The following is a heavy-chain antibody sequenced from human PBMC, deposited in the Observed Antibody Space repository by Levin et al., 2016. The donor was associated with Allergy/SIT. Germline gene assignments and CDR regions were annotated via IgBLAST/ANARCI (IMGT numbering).Heavy chain of an antibody. CDR2: ISGSGGST. V-gene: IGHV3-23*01. CDR3: AKDHHSYGYRTVGYYGMDV. J-gene: IGHJ6*02. D-gene: IGHD5-18*01. Sequence: WIRQPPGKGLEWVSAISGSGGSTYYADSVKGRFTISRDNSKNTLYLQMNSLRAEDTAVYYCAKDHHSYGYRTVGYYGMDVWGQGTTVTVSS.